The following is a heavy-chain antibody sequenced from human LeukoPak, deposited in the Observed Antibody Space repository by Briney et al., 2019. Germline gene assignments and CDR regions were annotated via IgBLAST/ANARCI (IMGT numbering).Heavy chain of an antibody. CDR1: GDSISSGTYY. V-gene: IGHV4-61*02. D-gene: IGHD4-23*01. Sequence: PSETLSLTCTVSGDSISSGTYYWSWIRQPAGKGLEWIGRIYTSGNTNYNPSLKSRVTISVDTSKNQFSLKLSSVTAADTAVYYCARVKSTVDYYYYYYMDVWGKGTTVTVSS. CDR2: IYTSGNT. CDR3: ARVKSTVDYYYYYYMDV. J-gene: IGHJ6*03.